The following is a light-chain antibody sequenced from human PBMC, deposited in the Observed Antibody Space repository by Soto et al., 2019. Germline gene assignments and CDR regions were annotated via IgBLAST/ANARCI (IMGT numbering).Light chain of an antibody. CDR2: AAS. V-gene: IGKV1-17*03. CDR1: QDISNY. Sequence: DIQMTQSPSAMSASVGDRVTITCRASQDISNYFAWFQQKPGKVPERLIYAASSLQSGVPSRFSGSGSGTEFTLTISSLQPEDFATYYCLQHNSYPPTFGQGTKVDIK. CDR3: LQHNSYPPT. J-gene: IGKJ1*01.